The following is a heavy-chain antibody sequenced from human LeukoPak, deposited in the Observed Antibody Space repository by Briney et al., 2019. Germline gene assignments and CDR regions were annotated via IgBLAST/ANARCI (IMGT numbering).Heavy chain of an antibody. D-gene: IGHD6-13*01. CDR2: IYSGGGT. CDR3: ARDTVAAAGTDY. V-gene: IGHV3-53*01. CDR1: GFTVNSNY. J-gene: IGHJ4*02. Sequence: GGSLRLSCAASGFTVNSNYMTWVRQAPGKGLEWVSVIYSGGGTYYADSVKGRFTISRDNSKNTLYLQMNSLRADDTAVYYCARDTVAAAGTDYWGRGTLVTVSS.